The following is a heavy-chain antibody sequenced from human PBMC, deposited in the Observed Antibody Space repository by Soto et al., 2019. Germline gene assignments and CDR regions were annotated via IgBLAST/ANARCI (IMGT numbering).Heavy chain of an antibody. CDR2: ISASGGST. V-gene: IGHV3-23*01. J-gene: IGHJ3*01. CDR3: AKATTYSYDTDAFDF. CDR1: GFTFNRYA. Sequence: EVQLLESGGGLVQPGGSLRISCAASGFTFNRYAMGWVRQAPGKGLQWVAGISASGGSTYYGPSVKGRVTISRDSSKNTLHLQIDSRRGEDTAIYYCAKATTYSYDTDAFDFWGHGTMVTVS. D-gene: IGHD3-22*01.